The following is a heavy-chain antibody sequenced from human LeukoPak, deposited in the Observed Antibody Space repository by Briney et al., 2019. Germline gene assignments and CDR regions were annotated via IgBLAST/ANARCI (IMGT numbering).Heavy chain of an antibody. J-gene: IGHJ4*02. D-gene: IGHD4-23*01. CDR1: GYSLSSGFY. CDR3: ARAVGTSRNFFDY. Sequence: PSETLSLTCTVSGYSLSSGFYWGWIRQPPGKGLEGIGSIYHSGSTYYNPSLKSRVTISVDTSKNQFSLNLSSVTAADTAMYYCARAVGTSRNFFDYWGQGTLVTVSS. V-gene: IGHV4-38-2*02. CDR2: IYHSGST.